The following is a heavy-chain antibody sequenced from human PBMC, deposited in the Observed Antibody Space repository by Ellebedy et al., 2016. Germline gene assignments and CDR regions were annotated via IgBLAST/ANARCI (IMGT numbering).Heavy chain of an antibody. J-gene: IGHJ5*02. CDR3: AREVFSSSLIRWFDP. CDR2: ISSSSSYI. V-gene: IGHV3-21*01. CDR1: GFTFSSYS. D-gene: IGHD6-13*01. Sequence: GGSLRLSXAASGFTFSSYSMNWVRQAPGKGLEWVSSISSSSSYIYYADSVKGRFTISRDNAKNSLYLQMNSLRAEDTAVYYCAREVFSSSLIRWFDPWGQGTLVTVSS.